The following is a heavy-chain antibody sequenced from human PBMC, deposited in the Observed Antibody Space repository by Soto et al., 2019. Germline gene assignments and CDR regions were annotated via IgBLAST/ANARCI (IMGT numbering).Heavy chain of an antibody. CDR1: GYTFTSYY. CDR2: INPSGGST. D-gene: IGHD3-3*01. J-gene: IGHJ6*02. V-gene: IGHV1-46*01. Sequence: ASVKVSCKTSGYTFTSYYMHWVRQAPGQGLEWMGIINPSGGSTTYAQKFQGRVTMTRDTSTSTVYMELSSLRSEDTAAYYCARALRQGIYDFWSGYFYGMDVWGQGTTVTVS. CDR3: ARALRQGIYDFWSGYFYGMDV.